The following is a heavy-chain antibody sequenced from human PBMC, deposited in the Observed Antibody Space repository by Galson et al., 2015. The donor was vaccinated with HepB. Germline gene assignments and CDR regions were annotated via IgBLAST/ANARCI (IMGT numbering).Heavy chain of an antibody. CDR3: ARDLDYCDSSGYSDAFDI. V-gene: IGHV3-48*01. D-gene: IGHD3-22*01. CDR1: GFTFSSYS. CDR2: ISSSSSTI. J-gene: IGHJ3*02. Sequence: SLRLSCAASGFTFSSYSMNWVRQAPGKGLEWVSYISSSSSTIYYADSVKGRFTISRDNAKNSLYLQMNSLRAEDTAVYYCARDLDYCDSSGYSDAFDIWGQGTMVTVSS.